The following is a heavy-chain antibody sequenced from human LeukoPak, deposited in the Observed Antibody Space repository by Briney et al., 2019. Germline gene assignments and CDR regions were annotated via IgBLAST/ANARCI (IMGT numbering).Heavy chain of an antibody. J-gene: IGHJ4*02. CDR1: GFTFSSYA. D-gene: IGHD5-18*01. CDR2: ISGSGGST. V-gene: IGHV3-23*01. CDR3: ARGYSYGYRIDY. Sequence: PGGSLRLSCAASGFTFSSYAMSWVRQAPGKGLEWVSAISGSGGSTYYADSVKGRFTISRDNSKNTLYLQMNSLRAEDTAVYYCARGYSYGYRIDYWGQGTLVTVSS.